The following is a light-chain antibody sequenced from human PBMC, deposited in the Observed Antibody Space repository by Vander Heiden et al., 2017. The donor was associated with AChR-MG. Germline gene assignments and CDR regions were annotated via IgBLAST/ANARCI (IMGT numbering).Light chain of an antibody. V-gene: IGKV1-39*01. Sequence: DIQVTQSPSSLSASVGDGVTITCRASQSITKYLNWYQQKPGKAPKVLIYAASSLQSGVPSRFSGSGSGTDFTLTIISLQPEDFATYYCQQTYNTPWTFGQGTKVEIK. CDR1: QSITKY. CDR2: AAS. CDR3: QQTYNTPWT. J-gene: IGKJ1*01.